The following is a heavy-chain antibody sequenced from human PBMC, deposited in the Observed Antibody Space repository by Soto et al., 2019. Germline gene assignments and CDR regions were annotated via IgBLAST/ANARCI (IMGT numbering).Heavy chain of an antibody. CDR3: AKGGRQWLVTSDFNY. D-gene: IGHD6-19*01. Sequence: GGSLTLSCAASGFLFRTFAMSWVRQAPGKGLEWVSGISESGDYRYYGDSVKGRFTISRDSSKNTVSLEMTSLRAEDTAVYYCAKGGRQWLVTSDFNYWGQGALVTAPQ. CDR2: ISESGDYR. V-gene: IGHV3-23*01. CDR1: GFLFRTFA. J-gene: IGHJ4*02.